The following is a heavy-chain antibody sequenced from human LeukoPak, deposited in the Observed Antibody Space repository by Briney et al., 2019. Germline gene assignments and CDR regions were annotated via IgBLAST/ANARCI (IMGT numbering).Heavy chain of an antibody. CDR1: GFTFSSYG. CDR2: IWYDGSNK. V-gene: IGHV3-33*01. Sequence: GRSLRLSCAASGFTFSSYGMHWVRQAPGKGLEGVAGIWYDGSNKYYADSVKGRFTISRDNSMNTLYLQMNSLRAEDTAVYYCARDAGYCSSTSCYHGMDVWGKGTTVTVSS. CDR3: ARDAGYCSSTSCYHGMDV. J-gene: IGHJ6*04. D-gene: IGHD2-2*01.